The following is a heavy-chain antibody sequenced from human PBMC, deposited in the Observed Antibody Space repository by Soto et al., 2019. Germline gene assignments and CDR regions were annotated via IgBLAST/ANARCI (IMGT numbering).Heavy chain of an antibody. V-gene: IGHV3-23*01. CDR3: AKAHPSGWYYFDY. CDR2: ISGSGGST. J-gene: IGHJ4*02. D-gene: IGHD6-19*01. CDR1: GFTFSSYS. Sequence: GGSLRLSCAAPGFTFSSYSMNWVRQAPGKGLEWVSAISGSGGSTYYADSVKGRFTISRDNSKNTLYLQMNSLRAEDTAVYYCAKAHPSGWYYFDYWGQGTLVTVSS.